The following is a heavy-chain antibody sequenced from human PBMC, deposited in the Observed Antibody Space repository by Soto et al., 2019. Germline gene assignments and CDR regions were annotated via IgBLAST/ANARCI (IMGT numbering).Heavy chain of an antibody. D-gene: IGHD3-22*01. CDR2: ISGSGGST. CDR3: AKCGDSSGYYYYYYYMDV. CDR1: GFTFSSYA. J-gene: IGHJ6*03. Sequence: GGSLRLSCAASGFTFSSYAMSWVRQAPGKGLEWVSAISGSGGSTYYADSMKGRFTISRDNSKNTLYLQMNSLRAEDTAVYYCAKCGDSSGYYYYYYYMDVWGKGTTVTVSS. V-gene: IGHV3-23*01.